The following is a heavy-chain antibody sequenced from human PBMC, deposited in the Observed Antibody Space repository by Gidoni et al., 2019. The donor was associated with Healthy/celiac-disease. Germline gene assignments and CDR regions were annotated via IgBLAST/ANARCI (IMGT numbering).Heavy chain of an antibody. Sequence: QVQLVESGGGVVKPGRSLRLSCAASGFTFSSYGLHWVRQAPGKGLEWVAVIWYDGSNKYYADSVKGRFTISRDNSKNTLYRQMNSLRAEDTAVYYCARDRVHSSSWYVRYYYYYGMDVWGQGTTVTVSS. J-gene: IGHJ6*02. V-gene: IGHV3-33*01. CDR3: ARDRVHSSSWYVRYYYYYGMDV. CDR2: IWYDGSNK. CDR1: GFTFSSYG. D-gene: IGHD6-13*01.